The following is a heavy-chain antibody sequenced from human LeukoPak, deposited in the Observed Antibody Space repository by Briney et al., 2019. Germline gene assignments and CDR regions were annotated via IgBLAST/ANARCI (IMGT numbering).Heavy chain of an antibody. CDR2: IIPIFGTA. D-gene: IGHD3-10*01. CDR1: GGTFSSYA. Sequence: ASVKVSCKASGGTFSSYAISWVRQAPGQGLEWMGGIIPIFGTANYAQKFQGRVTITTDTSTSTAYMELRSLRSDDTAVYYCARVVYGSGSYWFDPWGQGTLVTVSS. J-gene: IGHJ5*02. CDR3: ARVVYGSGSYWFDP. V-gene: IGHV1-69*05.